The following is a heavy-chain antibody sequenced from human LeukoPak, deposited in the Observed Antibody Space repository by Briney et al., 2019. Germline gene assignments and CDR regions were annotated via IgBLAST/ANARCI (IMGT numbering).Heavy chain of an antibody. V-gene: IGHV4-61*02. Sequence: SQTLSLTCTVSGGSISSGSYYWSWIRQPAGKGLEWIGRIYTGGSTNYNPSLKSRVTISVYTSKNQFSLKLSSVTAADTAVYYCARDLRGVVRGVTDYYYMDVWGKGATVTVSS. D-gene: IGHD3-10*01. CDR3: ARDLRGVVRGVTDYYYMDV. CDR2: IYTGGST. J-gene: IGHJ6*03. CDR1: GGSISSGSYY.